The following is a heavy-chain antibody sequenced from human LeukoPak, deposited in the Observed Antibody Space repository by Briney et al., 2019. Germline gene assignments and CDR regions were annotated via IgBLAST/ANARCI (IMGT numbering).Heavy chain of an antibody. Sequence: PGGSLRLSCAASGFTFSDYYMSWIRQAPGKGLEWVSYISSSGSTIYYADSVKGRFTISRDNAKNSLYLQMNSLRAEDTAVYYCARDAGYSSSWYGAHTNYGEWGYWGQGTLVTVSS. CDR1: GFTFSDYY. V-gene: IGHV3-11*04. D-gene: IGHD6-13*01. J-gene: IGHJ4*02. CDR2: ISSSGSTI. CDR3: ARDAGYSSSWYGAHTNYGEWGY.